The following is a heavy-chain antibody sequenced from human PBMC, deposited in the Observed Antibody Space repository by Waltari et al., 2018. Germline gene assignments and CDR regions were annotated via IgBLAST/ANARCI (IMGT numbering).Heavy chain of an antibody. D-gene: IGHD3-16*01. V-gene: IGHV4-59*01. J-gene: IGHJ6*03. Sequence: QVQLQESGPRPVKPSATLSLTCPVSGGSFTNYYWSWIRLPPGKGLEWIAFIDDRGSTTYNPSLKSRVTILLDTSKKQFSLKLGSATAADTAVYYCARGPPSLYYYIDVWGKGTSVAVSS. CDR2: IDDRGST. CDR3: ARGPPSLYYYIDV. CDR1: GGSFTNYY.